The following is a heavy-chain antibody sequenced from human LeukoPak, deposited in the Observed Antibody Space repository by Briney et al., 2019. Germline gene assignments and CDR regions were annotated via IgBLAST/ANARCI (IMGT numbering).Heavy chain of an antibody. CDR3: ARELNSGYDY. J-gene: IGHJ4*02. CDR1: GYTFTSYG. CDR2: ISTYNGNS. V-gene: IGHV1-18*01. Sequence: ASVKVSCKASGYTFTSYGITWVRQAPGQGLEWMGWISTYNGNSNYAQKLQGRVTMTTDTSTSTAYMELRSLRSEDTAVYYCARELNSGYDYWGQGTLVTVSS. D-gene: IGHD5-12*01.